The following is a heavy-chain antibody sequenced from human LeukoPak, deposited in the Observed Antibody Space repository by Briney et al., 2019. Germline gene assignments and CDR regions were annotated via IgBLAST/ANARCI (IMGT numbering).Heavy chain of an antibody. CDR2: ISYDGSNK. V-gene: IGHV3-30*04. Sequence: GGSLRLSCAASGFTFSSYAMHWVRQAPGKGLEWVAVISYDGSNKYYADSVKGRFTISRDNSKNTLYLQMNSLRAEDTAVYYCVRASHPGGWFDPWGQGTLVTVSS. CDR1: GFTFSSYA. J-gene: IGHJ5*02. CDR3: VRASHPGGWFDP. D-gene: IGHD3-10*01.